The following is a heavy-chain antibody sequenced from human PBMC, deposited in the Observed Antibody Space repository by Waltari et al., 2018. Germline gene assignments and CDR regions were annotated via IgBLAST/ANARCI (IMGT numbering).Heavy chain of an antibody. V-gene: IGHV3-23*01. CDR1: GFRFNNHA. J-gene: IGHJ4*02. D-gene: IGHD3-16*01. Sequence: EVQLLESGGGLVQPGGSLTPSCVGSGFRFNNHAMTWVRQFPIKGLEWISGIDVTGSTTYYADSVRGRFTISRDNVKSTLTLQMNNLRADDTAVYYCAKPLGASDSWGRGTLVTVSS. CDR2: IDVTGSTT. CDR3: AKPLGASDS.